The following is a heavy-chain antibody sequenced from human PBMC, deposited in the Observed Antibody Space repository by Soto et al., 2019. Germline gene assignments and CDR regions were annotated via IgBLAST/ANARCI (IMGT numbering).Heavy chain of an antibody. J-gene: IGHJ4*02. CDR3: AHRVLRTVFGLVTTTAIYFDF. V-gene: IGHV2-5*02. Sequence: ITLNESGPTVVRPTETLTLTCRFSGFSLTTSGVGVGWIRQSPGKAPEWLALIYWDDDNRYSASLKSRLTITKDTSKNQVVLTVSDLDPTDTATYYCAHRVLRTVFGLVTTTAIYFDFWGQGTPVAVSS. CDR2: IYWDDDN. D-gene: IGHD3-3*01. CDR1: GFSLTTSGVG.